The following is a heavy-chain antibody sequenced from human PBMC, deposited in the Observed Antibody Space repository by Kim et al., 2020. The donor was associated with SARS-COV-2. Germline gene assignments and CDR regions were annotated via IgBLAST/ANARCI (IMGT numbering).Heavy chain of an antibody. V-gene: IGHV3-48*02. J-gene: IGHJ4*02. CDR3: ARDPVAARRGGSFDY. D-gene: IGHD6-6*01. Sequence: DSVKGRFTISRDNAKNSLYLQMNSLRDEDTAVYYCARDPVAARRGGSFDYWGQGTLVTVSS.